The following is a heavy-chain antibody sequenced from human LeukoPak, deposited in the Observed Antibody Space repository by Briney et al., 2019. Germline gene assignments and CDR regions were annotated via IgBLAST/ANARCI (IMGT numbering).Heavy chain of an antibody. CDR1: GFIFSDYY. V-gene: IGHV3-11*01. D-gene: IGHD3-3*01. CDR3: ARDRYYDFWSGYSKGNWFDP. Sequence: GGSLRLSCAASGFIFSDYYMSWIRQAPGKGLEWVSYISSSGSTIYYADSVKGRFTISRDNAKNSLYLQMNSLRAEDTAVYYCARDRYYDFWSGYSKGNWFDPWGQGTLVTVSS. CDR2: ISSSGSTI. J-gene: IGHJ5*02.